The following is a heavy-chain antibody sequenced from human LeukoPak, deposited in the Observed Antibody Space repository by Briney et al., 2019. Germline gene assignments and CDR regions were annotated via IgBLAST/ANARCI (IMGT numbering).Heavy chain of an antibody. D-gene: IGHD1-26*01. CDR2: IRYDGSNK. Sequence: GGPLRLSCAACGLTFSSYRMLWLRQAPGKGLEWVALIRYDGSNKSYADSVKGRFTSSRDNSKKTLYLQMNSLRAEDTAVYYCAKDSSGSYYDYGYWGQGTLVTVSS. CDR1: GLTFSSYR. V-gene: IGHV3-30*02. J-gene: IGHJ4*02. CDR3: AKDSSGSYYDYGY.